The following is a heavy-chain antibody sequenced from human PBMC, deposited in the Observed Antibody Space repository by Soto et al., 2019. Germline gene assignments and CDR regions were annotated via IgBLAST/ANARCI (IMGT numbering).Heavy chain of an antibody. Sequence: KTSETLSLTCSGSGVSVSNKTYYWSWIRQPPGKRLDWIGYVYYSGTTNYHPSLTRRVTISVDKSKNQFSLKLSSVTAADTAVYYCARAIEMGDCTNGVCFNYGMDVWGQGTTVTVSS. CDR2: VYYSGTT. D-gene: IGHD2-8*01. J-gene: IGHJ6*02. CDR1: GVSVSNKTYY. V-gene: IGHV4-61*05. CDR3: ARAIEMGDCTNGVCFNYGMDV.